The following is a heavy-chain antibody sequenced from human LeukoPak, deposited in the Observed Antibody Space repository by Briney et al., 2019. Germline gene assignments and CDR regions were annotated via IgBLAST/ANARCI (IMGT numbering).Heavy chain of an antibody. D-gene: IGHD3-22*01. CDR2: IIPILGIA. CDR1: GGTFSSYV. CDR3: ASPPADYYDSRDYFDY. J-gene: IGHJ4*02. V-gene: IGHV1-69*04. Sequence: SVKVSCKASGGTFSSYVISWVRQAPGQGLEWMGRIIPILGIANYAQKFQGRVTITADKSTSTAYMELSSLRSEDTAVYYCASPPADYYDSRDYFDYWGQGTMVTVSS.